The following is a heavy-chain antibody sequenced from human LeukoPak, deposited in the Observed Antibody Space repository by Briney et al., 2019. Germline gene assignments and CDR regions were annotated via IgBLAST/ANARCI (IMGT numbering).Heavy chain of an antibody. V-gene: IGHV3-74*01. CDR1: GFTFSSYW. CDR2: INSDGGDT. Sequence: GGSLRLSCAASGFTFSSYWMYWVRQAPGKGLVWVSRINSDGGDTSYADSVKGRFTISRDNAKNTLYLQMNSLRAEDTAVYYCARTYYDILTGYNPYFDYWGQGILVTVSS. D-gene: IGHD3-9*01. J-gene: IGHJ4*02. CDR3: ARTYYDILTGYNPYFDY.